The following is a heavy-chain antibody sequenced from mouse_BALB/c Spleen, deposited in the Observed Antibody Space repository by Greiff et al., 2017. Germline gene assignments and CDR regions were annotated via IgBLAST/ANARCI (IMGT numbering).Heavy chain of an antibody. Sequence: EVQRVESGPGLVKPSQSLSLTCTVTGYSITSDYAWNWIRQFPGNKLEWMGYISYSGSTSYNPSLKSRISITRDTSKNQFFLQLNSVTTEDTATYYCARSYGNYPFYAMDYWGQGTSVTVSS. CDR2: ISYSGST. CDR3: ARSYGNYPFYAMDY. CDR1: GYSITSDYA. D-gene: IGHD2-1*01. V-gene: IGHV3-2*02. J-gene: IGHJ4*01.